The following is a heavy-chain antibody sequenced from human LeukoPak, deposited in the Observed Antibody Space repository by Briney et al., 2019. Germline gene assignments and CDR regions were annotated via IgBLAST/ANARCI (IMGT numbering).Heavy chain of an antibody. V-gene: IGHV3-23*01. CDR3: ANDREGGGNSVPCNWYDP. Sequence: GGSLRLSCAASGFTFSTYAMSWVRQAPGKGLEGVSAISGGGDSTYYADSVKGRFTVSRDNSKNTLYMQMNSLRADDAAVYSHANDREGGGNSVPCNWYDPWGQGTLVTVSS. CDR2: ISGGGDST. D-gene: IGHD2/OR15-2a*01. CDR1: GFTFSTYA. J-gene: IGHJ5*02.